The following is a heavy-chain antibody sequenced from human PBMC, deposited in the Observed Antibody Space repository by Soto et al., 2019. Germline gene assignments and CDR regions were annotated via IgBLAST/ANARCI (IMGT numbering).Heavy chain of an antibody. Sequence: PGGSLRLSCAASGFIFSSYGMHWVRQAPGKGLEWLAVISYDGSNKYYAESVKGRFTISRDNSKNTLYLQMNSLRAEDTAVYYCAKTYFYDSTGHFDYWGQGTLVTVSS. CDR1: GFIFSSYG. CDR3: AKTYFYDSTGHFDY. V-gene: IGHV3-30*18. CDR2: ISYDGSNK. D-gene: IGHD3-22*01. J-gene: IGHJ4*02.